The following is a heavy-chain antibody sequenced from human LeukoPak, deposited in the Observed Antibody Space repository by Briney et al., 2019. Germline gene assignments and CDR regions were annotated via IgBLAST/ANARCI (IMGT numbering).Heavy chain of an antibody. V-gene: IGHV3-23*01. CDR2: ISGRGEST. CDR3: ARVAPLSSTRDYRYYFDY. Sequence: GGSLRLSCAASGFTLSSYAMTWVRQAPGKGLEWVSAISGRGESTYYADSVKGRFTISRDNSKNTLYLQMNSLRAEDTAVYYCARVAPLSSTRDYRYYFDYWGQGTLVTVSS. D-gene: IGHD3-16*01. CDR1: GFTLSSYA. J-gene: IGHJ4*02.